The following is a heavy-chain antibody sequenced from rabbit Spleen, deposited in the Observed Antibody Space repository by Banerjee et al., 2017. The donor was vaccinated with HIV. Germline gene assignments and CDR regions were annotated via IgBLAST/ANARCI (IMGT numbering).Heavy chain of an antibody. V-gene: IGHV1S45*01. CDR2: IAAGVSGTT. Sequence: QEQLVESGGDLVKPGASLTLTCTASGFSFSFSNYLCWVRQPPGKGPEWIACIAAGVSGTTYYATWAKGRFTISNPSSTTVTLQMTSLTAADTATYFCVRDQAGDAGYGPYYFNLWGPGTLVTVS. CDR3: VRDQAGDAGYGPYYFNL. J-gene: IGHJ4*01. D-gene: IGHD4-2*01. CDR1: GFSFSFSNY.